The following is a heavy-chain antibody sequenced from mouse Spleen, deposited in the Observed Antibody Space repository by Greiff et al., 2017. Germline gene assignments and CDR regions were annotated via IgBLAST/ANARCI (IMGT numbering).Heavy chain of an antibody. Sequence: VQLQQPGAELVKPGASVKLSCKASGYTFTSYWMQWVKQRPGQGLEWIGEIDPSDSYTNYNQQFKGKATLTVDTASSTAYMQLSSLTSEDSAVYYCARFVGYSMDYWGQGTSVTVSS. CDR2: IDPSDSYT. CDR1: GYTFTSYW. V-gene: IGHV1-50*01. J-gene: IGHJ4*01. CDR3: ARFVGYSMDY. D-gene: IGHD2-3*01.